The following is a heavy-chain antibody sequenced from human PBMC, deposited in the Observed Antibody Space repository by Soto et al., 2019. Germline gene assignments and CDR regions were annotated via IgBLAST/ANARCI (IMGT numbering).Heavy chain of an antibody. D-gene: IGHD2-8*01. V-gene: IGHV3-48*03. CDR2: ISSSGSTI. CDR3: VREAPCSNGVCQFDY. CDR1: GFTFSPYA. J-gene: IGHJ4*02. Sequence: PGGSLRLSCAASGFTFSPYARSWVRQATGKGLEWISYISSSGSTIHYADSVKGRFSISRDNAKKSLFLQMNSLRAEETAVYYCVREAPCSNGVCQFDYWGRGTLVTVSS.